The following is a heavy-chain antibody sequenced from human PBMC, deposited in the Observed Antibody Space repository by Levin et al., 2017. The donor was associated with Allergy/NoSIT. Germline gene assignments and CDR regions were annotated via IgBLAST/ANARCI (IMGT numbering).Heavy chain of an antibody. J-gene: IGHJ3*02. V-gene: IGHV3-9*01. CDR1: GFTFDDYA. D-gene: IGHD5-24*01. CDR3: ARDNIELEDGFDI. CDR2: ISWNSGSI. Sequence: GGSLRLSCAASGFTFDDYAMHWVRQAPGKGLEWVSGISWNSGSICYADSVKGRFTISRDNAKNSLYLQMNSLRTEDTALYYCARDNIELEDGFDIWGEGTMVIVSS.